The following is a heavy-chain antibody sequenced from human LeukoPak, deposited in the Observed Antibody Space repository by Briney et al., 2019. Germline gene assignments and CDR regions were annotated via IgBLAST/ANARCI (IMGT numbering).Heavy chain of an antibody. D-gene: IGHD3-22*01. V-gene: IGHV3-23*01. CDR1: GFTFSSYA. CDR2: ISGSGGST. Sequence: GGSLRLSCAASGFTFSSYAMSWVRQAPGKGLEWVSAISGSGGSTYYADSVKGRFTISRDNSRNTLYLQMNSLRAEDTAVYYCAKALDYYDSSGYKHYYYYYMDVWGKGTTVTVSS. J-gene: IGHJ6*03. CDR3: AKALDYYDSSGYKHYYYYYMDV.